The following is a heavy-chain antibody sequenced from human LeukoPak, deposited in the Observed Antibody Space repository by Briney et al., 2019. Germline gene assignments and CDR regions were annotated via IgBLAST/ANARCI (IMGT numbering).Heavy chain of an antibody. D-gene: IGHD3-10*01. Sequence: GGSLGLSCAASGFTFSSYSMNWVRQAPGKGLEWVSSISSSSSYIYYADSVRGRFTISRDNAKNLLYLQMNSLRAEDTAVYYCARSGAVVPYFDCWGQGTLVTVSS. CDR1: GFTFSSYS. CDR3: ARSGAVVPYFDC. V-gene: IGHV3-21*01. J-gene: IGHJ4*02. CDR2: ISSSSSYI.